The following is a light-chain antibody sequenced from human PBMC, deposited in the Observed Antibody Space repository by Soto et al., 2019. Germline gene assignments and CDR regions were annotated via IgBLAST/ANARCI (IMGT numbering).Light chain of an antibody. Sequence: EIVMTQSPATLSVSPGERATLSCRASQSTTSNLVWYQQKAGQAPRLLIYGSSTRATGIPARFSGNGSGTEFTLTNTSLQYEDFGDYYCKQYDNWPTFGQGTKVEI. V-gene: IGKV3-15*01. CDR2: GSS. CDR3: KQYDNWPT. J-gene: IGKJ1*01. CDR1: QSTTSN.